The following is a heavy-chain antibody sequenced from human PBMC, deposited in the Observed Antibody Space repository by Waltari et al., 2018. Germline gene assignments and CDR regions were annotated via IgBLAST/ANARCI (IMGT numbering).Heavy chain of an antibody. J-gene: IGHJ5*02. CDR3: ARHQDWVVVSATWFDP. CDR2: IYYSGNT. D-gene: IGHD2-21*02. Sequence: QLRLLESGPGLVKPSDTLSLTCTVPGGSISSTTYYWGWIRQPPGKGLEWIGSIYYSGNTYYNPSRKSRVTMSADTSKNQFSLKLSSVTAADTAVYYCARHQDWVVVSATWFDPWGQGTLVTVSS. CDR1: GGSISSTTYY. V-gene: IGHV4-39*01.